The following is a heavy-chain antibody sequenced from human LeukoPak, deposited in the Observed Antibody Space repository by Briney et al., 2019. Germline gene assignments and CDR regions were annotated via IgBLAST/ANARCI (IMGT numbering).Heavy chain of an antibody. Sequence: GASVKVSCKASGGTFSSYAISWLRQAPGQGLEWMGRIIPILGIANYAQKFQGRVTITADKSTSTAYMELSSLRSEDTAVYYYAYMVRGVIIEYYYGMGVWGQGTTVTVSS. CDR2: IIPILGIA. CDR1: GGTFSSYA. D-gene: IGHD3-10*01. J-gene: IGHJ6*02. CDR3: AYMVRGVIIEYYYGMGV. V-gene: IGHV1-69*04.